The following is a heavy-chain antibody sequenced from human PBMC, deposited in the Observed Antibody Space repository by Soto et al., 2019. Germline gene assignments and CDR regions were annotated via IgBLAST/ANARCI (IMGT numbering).Heavy chain of an antibody. Sequence: QVQLVQSGAEVKKPGASVKVSCKASGYTFSSYYMHWVRQAPGQGLEWMGIINPSGGSTRYAQQFRGSVTMTRDTYTGTVYMELSSLRSEDTAMYACATGSCSSTNCYVGQTDVWGRGTTVTVSS. CDR1: GYTFSSYY. V-gene: IGHV1-46*03. CDR3: ATGSCSSTNCYVGQTDV. CDR2: INPSGGST. D-gene: IGHD2-2*01. J-gene: IGHJ6*04.